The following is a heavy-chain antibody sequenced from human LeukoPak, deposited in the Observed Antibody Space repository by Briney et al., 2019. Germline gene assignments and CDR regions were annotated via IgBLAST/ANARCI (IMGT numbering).Heavy chain of an antibody. CDR1: GYTFTSYG. CDR2: ISAYNGNT. V-gene: IGHV1-18*01. D-gene: IGHD2-21*02. J-gene: IGHJ6*02. Sequence: ASVKVSCKASGYTFTSYGISWVRQAPGQGLEWMGWISAYNGNTNYAQKLQGRVTMTRNTSISTAYMELSSLRSEDTAVYYCARGPPHDSRYYYGMDVWGQGTMVTVSS. CDR3: ARGPPHDSRYYYGMDV.